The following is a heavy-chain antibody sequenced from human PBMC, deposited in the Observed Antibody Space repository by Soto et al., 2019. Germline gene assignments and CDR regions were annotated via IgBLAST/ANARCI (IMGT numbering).Heavy chain of an antibody. CDR2: MHTSGST. D-gene: IGHD5-12*01. Sequence: LPAVVTGVSRSTYKGSWIRQPAGKGMEGIGRMHTSGSTNYNPSLKSRVPMSVDTSKNHFSLKVSSVTAADTAVYYCARDEYGYGDSYDFWGRGTLVTDSS. J-gene: IGHJ4*02. CDR3: ARDEYGYGDSYDF. V-gene: IGHV4-4*07. CDR1: GVSRSTYK.